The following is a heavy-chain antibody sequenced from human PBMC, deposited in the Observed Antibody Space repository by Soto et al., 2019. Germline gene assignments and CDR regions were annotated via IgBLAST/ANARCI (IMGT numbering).Heavy chain of an antibody. J-gene: IGHJ4*02. CDR3: ARSHRDNWGSPDYFDY. V-gene: IGHV4-31*03. Sequence: SETLSLSCTVSGGSISSGGYYWSWIRQHPGKGLEWIGYIYYNGDTYYNPSLKSRVSISIDTSKNQFSLRLTSVTAADTAVYYCARSHRDNWGSPDYFDYWGQGTLVTVSS. D-gene: IGHD7-27*01. CDR2: IYYNGDT. CDR1: GGSISSGGYY.